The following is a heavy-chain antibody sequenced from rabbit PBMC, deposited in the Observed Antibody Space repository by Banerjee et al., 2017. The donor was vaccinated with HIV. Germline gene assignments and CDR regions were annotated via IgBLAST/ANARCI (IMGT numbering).Heavy chain of an antibody. CDR3: VRDFLTSTTYYIQSRLDL. CDR2: IYAGWGGST. J-gene: IGHJ3*01. CDR1: GIDFSSYG. D-gene: IGHD1-1*01. Sequence: QSLEESGGDLVKPGASLTLTCKASGIDFSSYGISWVRQAPGKGLEWIGCIYAGWGGSTYYASWAKGRFTISRENTQNTVSLQLNSLTAADTATYFCVRDFLTSTTYYIQSRLDLWGPGTLVTVS. V-gene: IGHV1S40*01.